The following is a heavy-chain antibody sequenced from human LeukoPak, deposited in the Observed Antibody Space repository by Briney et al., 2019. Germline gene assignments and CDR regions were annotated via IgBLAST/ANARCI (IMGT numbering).Heavy chain of an antibody. J-gene: IGHJ4*02. CDR1: GFTVTDNY. V-gene: IGHV3-53*01. Sequence: GGSLRLSCAASGFTVTDNYMNWVRQSSGKGLEWVSVIYGGGDTNYADSVKGRFIISRDTSKNTVYLQMNSLRAEDTAVYYCAKHRVYSNSHPTYFDYWGQGTLVTVSS. D-gene: IGHD6-6*01. CDR2: IYGGGDT. CDR3: AKHRVYSNSHPTYFDY.